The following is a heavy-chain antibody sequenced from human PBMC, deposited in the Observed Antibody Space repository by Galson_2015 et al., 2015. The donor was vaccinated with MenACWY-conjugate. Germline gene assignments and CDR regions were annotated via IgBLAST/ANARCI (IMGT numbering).Heavy chain of an antibody. CDR3: ARGGQGLAAAEDNWFDP. V-gene: IGHV3-74*01. CDR2: FNRDGGGP. D-gene: IGHD6-13*01. J-gene: IGHJ5*02. Sequence: SLRLSCAASGFTFSSYWMHWVRQGPGKGLVWVYRFNRDGGGPTYGDSVKGRFTISRDNAKNTMYLQMNSLRPEDTAVYYCARGGQGLAAAEDNWFDPWGQGTLVTVSS. CDR1: GFTFSSYW.